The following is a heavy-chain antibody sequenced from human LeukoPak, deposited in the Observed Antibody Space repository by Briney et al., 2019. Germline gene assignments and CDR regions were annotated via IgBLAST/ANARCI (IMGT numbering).Heavy chain of an antibody. CDR2: ISGSGGST. CDR1: GFTFSSYA. Sequence: PTGGSLRLSCAASGFTFSSYAMSWVRQAPGKGLEWVSAISGSGGSTYYADSVKGPFTISRDNSKNTLYLQMNSLRAEDTAVYYCAKDSVDYGESVYYFDYWGQGTLVTVSS. V-gene: IGHV3-23*01. D-gene: IGHD4-17*01. J-gene: IGHJ4*02. CDR3: AKDSVDYGESVYYFDY.